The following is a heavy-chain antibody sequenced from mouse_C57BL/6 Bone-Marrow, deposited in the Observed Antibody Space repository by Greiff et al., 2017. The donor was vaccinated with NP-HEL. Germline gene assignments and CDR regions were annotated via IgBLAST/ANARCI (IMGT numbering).Heavy chain of an antibody. CDR2: IDPSDSYT. D-gene: IGHD1-1*01. CDR1: GYTFTSYW. CDR3: ARPYYYGSSWFAY. J-gene: IGHJ3*01. V-gene: IGHV1-50*01. Sequence: VQLQESGAELVKPGASVKLSCKASGYTFTSYWMQWVKQRPGQGLEWIGEIDPSDSYTNYNHKFKGKATLTVDTSSSTAYMQLSSLTSEDSAVYYCARPYYYGSSWFAYWGQGTLVTVSA.